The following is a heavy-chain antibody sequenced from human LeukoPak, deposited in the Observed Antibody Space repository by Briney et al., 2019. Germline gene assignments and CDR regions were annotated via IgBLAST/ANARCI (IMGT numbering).Heavy chain of an antibody. D-gene: IGHD6-13*01. Sequence: SETLSLTCAVYGGSFSGYYWSWIRQPPGKGLEWIGEINHSGSTNYNPSLKSRVTISVDTSKNQFSLKLSSVTAADTAVHYCARDSIQGIAATPSDYWGQGTLVTVSS. J-gene: IGHJ4*02. CDR3: ARDSIQGIAATPSDY. CDR1: GGSFSGYY. V-gene: IGHV4-34*01. CDR2: INHSGST.